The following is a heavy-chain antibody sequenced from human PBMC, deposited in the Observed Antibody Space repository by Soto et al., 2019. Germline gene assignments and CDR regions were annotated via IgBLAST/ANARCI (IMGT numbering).Heavy chain of an antibody. D-gene: IGHD5-12*01. Sequence: GGSLRLSCAASGFTFSSYWMHWVRQAPGKGLVWVSRINSDGSSTSYADSVKGRFTISRDNAKNTLYLQMNSLRAEDTAVYYCARVGGYSGYGDDYWGQGTLVTVSS. CDR3: ARVGGYSGYGDDY. CDR2: INSDGSST. J-gene: IGHJ4*02. CDR1: GFTFSSYW. V-gene: IGHV3-74*01.